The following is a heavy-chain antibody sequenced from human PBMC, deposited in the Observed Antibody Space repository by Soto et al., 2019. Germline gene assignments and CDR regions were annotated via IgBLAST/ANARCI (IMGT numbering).Heavy chain of an antibody. J-gene: IGHJ6*02. V-gene: IGHV1-18*01. CDR1: GYTFTAYG. CDR2: ISPYTGNT. Sequence: ASVKVSCKASGYTFTAYGISWVRQAPGQGLEWMGWISPYTGNTNYAQLLQGRATMTTDTSTSTVYMELRSLRSDDTAVYYCARGDQRSYYYDASGYFRVWGQGTTVTVSS. CDR3: ARGDQRSYYYDASGYFRV. D-gene: IGHD3-22*01.